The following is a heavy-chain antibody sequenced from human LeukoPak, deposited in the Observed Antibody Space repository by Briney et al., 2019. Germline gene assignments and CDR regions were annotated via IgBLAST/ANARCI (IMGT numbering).Heavy chain of an antibody. V-gene: IGHV4-39*01. Sequence: SETLSLTCTVSGGSISRSSYYWGWIRQPPGKGLEWIGSIHHSGSTHYNPSLKSRVTVSVDTSKNQFSLKLSSVTAADTAVYYCAQSSTGLYNWFDPWGQGTLVTVSS. CDR2: IHHSGST. J-gene: IGHJ5*02. CDR1: GGSISRSSYY. D-gene: IGHD2-2*01. CDR3: AQSSTGLYNWFDP.